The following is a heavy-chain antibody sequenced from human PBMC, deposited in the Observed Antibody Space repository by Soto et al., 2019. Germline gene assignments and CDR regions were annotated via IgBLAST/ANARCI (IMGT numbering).Heavy chain of an antibody. CDR2: LSNGATTS. V-gene: IGHV3-48*04. J-gene: IGHJ5*02. CDR1: ELTFSSYT. Sequence: ALGSRRLSCPSCELTFSSYTMNWVRQAPGKGLEWVSYLSNGATTSYYADSVKGRFTISRDNAKNSLYLQMNSLRAEDTAVYYCERSKALEPWGQGTLVTVSS. CDR3: ERSKALEP.